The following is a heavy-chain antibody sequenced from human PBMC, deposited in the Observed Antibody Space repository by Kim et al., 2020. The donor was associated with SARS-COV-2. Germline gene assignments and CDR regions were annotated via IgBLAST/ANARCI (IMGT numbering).Heavy chain of an antibody. Sequence: ADSVKGRFTITRDNPKNTLDLQMNSLGAEDTAVYFCARVGGSSTWYVLDYWGQGTLVTVSS. J-gene: IGHJ4*02. V-gene: IGHV3-30*07. D-gene: IGHD6-13*01. CDR3: ARVGGSSTWYVLDY.